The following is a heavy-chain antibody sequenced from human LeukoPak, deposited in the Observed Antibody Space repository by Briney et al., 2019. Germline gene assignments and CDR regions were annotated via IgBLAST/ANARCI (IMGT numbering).Heavy chain of an antibody. Sequence: PGGSLRLSCAASGFTFSSYAMTWVRQAPGKGLEWVSSITPRGSIYYADSVKGRFTVSRDNSKTTLYLQMNSLRAEDTAVYYCANGLWLEWGDYWGQGTLVTVSS. CDR3: ANGLWLEWGDY. J-gene: IGHJ4*02. CDR1: GFTFSSYA. CDR2: ITPRGSI. D-gene: IGHD5-18*01. V-gene: IGHV3-23*01.